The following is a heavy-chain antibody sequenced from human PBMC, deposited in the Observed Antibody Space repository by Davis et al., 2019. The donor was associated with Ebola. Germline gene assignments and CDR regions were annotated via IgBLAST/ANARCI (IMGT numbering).Heavy chain of an antibody. D-gene: IGHD3-16*02. V-gene: IGHV4-59*01. Sequence: PSETLSLTCTVSGGSISSYYWSWIRQPPGKGLEWIGYIYYRGSTNYNPSLKSRVTISVDTSKNQFSLKLSSVTAADTAVYYCARGKGDYVWGSYRPPSFDYWGQGTLVTVSS. J-gene: IGHJ4*02. CDR2: IYYRGST. CDR1: GGSISSYY. CDR3: ARGKGDYVWGSYRPPSFDY.